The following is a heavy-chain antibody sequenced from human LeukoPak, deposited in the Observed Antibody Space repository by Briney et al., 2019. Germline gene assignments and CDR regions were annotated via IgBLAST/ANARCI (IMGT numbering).Heavy chain of an antibody. D-gene: IGHD2/OR15-2a*01. CDR3: ARESAIVLVPFDS. V-gene: IGHV3-74*01. J-gene: IGHJ4*02. Sequence: GGSLRLSCAASGFSFTSYWMHRVRQAPGKGLVWVSRINSDGNSTTYADSVKGRFTISRDNAKNTLYLQMNTLRGEDTAVYYCARESAIVLVPFDSWGQGTLVTVSS. CDR1: GFSFTSYW. CDR2: INSDGNST.